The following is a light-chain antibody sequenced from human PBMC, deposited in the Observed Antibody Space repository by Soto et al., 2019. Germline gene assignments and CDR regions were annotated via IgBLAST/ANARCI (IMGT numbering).Light chain of an antibody. CDR3: QMYNSAPQLT. Sequence: DIQMTQSPASLSASVGDRVTITCRASQDIGDYLAWYQQKPGKVPKVLIYEASTLQAGVPSRFSGSGSGTDFTLTIIGLQHQDVATYYCQMYNSAPQLTFGGGTKVEIK. CDR2: EAS. J-gene: IGKJ4*01. V-gene: IGKV1-27*01. CDR1: QDIGDY.